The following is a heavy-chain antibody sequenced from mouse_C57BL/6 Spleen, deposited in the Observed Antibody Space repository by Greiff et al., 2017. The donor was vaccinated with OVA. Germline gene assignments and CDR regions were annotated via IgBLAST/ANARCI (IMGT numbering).Heavy chain of an antibody. V-gene: IGHV1-55*01. CDR2: IYPGSGST. CDR1: GYTFTSYW. CDR3: ARRGNFHWYFDV. J-gene: IGHJ1*03. Sequence: QVQLQQPGAELVKPGASVKMSCKSSGYTFTSYWITWVKPRPGQGLEWIGDIYPGSGSTNYNEKFKSKATLTVDTSSSTAYMQLSSLTSEDSAVYYCARRGNFHWYFDVWGTGTTVTVSS.